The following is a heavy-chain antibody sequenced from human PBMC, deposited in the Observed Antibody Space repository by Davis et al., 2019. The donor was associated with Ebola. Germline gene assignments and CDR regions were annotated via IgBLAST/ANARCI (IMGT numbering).Heavy chain of an antibody. CDR2: VSHSEREK. D-gene: IGHD3-3*01. CDR1: GFPFSNYA. J-gene: IGHJ4*02. V-gene: IGHV3-30*04. Sequence: GESLKISCATSGFPFSNYAMHWVRQAPGKGLERVAVVSHSEREKFYADSVKGRFTISRDNSENTLYLQMNSLTADDTAVYYCARAVFHEVLDYWGQGTPVTVSS. CDR3: ARAVFHEVLDY.